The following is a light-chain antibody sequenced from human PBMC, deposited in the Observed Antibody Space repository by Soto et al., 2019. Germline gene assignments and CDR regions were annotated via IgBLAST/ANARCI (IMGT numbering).Light chain of an antibody. CDR1: QNINSW. Sequence: DVHITQSPSTLSASVGDRVTITCRASQNINSWLAWYQQKPGKAPKLLIYEASSLEKGVPARFGGSGSGTEFTLTISCLQPDDFATYYCQQYNVYSWTFCQG. V-gene: IGKV1-5*03. CDR3: QQYNVYSWT. CDR2: EAS. J-gene: IGKJ1*01.